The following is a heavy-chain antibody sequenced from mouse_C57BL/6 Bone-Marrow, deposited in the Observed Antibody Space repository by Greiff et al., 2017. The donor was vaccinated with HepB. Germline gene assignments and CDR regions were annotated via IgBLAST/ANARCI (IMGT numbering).Heavy chain of an antibody. CDR1: GYTFTSYW. Sequence: QVQLQQPGAELVMPGASVKLSCKASGYTFTSYWMHWVKQRPGQGLEWIGEIDPSDSYTNYNQKFKGKSTLTVDKSSSTAYMQLSSLTSEDSAVYYGAVPYYGSSNAYRYLDVWGTGTTVTVSS. CDR3: AVPYYGSSNAYRYLDV. CDR2: IDPSDSYT. D-gene: IGHD1-1*01. J-gene: IGHJ1*03. V-gene: IGHV1-69*01.